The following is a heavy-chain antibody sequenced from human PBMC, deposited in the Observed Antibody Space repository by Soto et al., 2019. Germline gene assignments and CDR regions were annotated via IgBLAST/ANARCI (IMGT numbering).Heavy chain of an antibody. Sequence: SETLSLTCTVSAGSISSDDYYWSWIRQAPGRGLEWIGYIHSSGSIYYNPSLKSRATMSIDTAGNQFSLKVSSVTVADTAVYYCARDLDGLHDDTSGPFPRPGWGQGTLVT. CDR2: IHSSGSI. V-gene: IGHV4-30-4*01. J-gene: IGHJ1*01. D-gene: IGHD3-22*01. CDR3: ARDLDGLHDDTSGPFPRPG. CDR1: AGSISSDDYY.